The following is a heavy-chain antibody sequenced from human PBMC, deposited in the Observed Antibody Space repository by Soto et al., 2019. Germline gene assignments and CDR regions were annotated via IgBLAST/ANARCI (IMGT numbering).Heavy chain of an antibody. Sequence: QVQLVQSGAEVKKPGASVKVSCKASGYTFTSYAMHWVRQAPGQRLEWMGWINAGDGNTKYSQKFQGRVTITRDTSASTAYMELSSLRSEDTAVYYCANALGLYYFDYWGQGTLVTVSS. CDR2: INAGDGNT. CDR3: ANALGLYYFDY. D-gene: IGHD3-16*01. J-gene: IGHJ4*02. CDR1: GYTFTSYA. V-gene: IGHV1-3*01.